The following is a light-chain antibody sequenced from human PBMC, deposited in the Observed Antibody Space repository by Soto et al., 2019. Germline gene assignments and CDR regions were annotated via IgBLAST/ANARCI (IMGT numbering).Light chain of an antibody. J-gene: IGLJ1*01. CDR2: DVS. CDR3: CSYAGSPYV. V-gene: IGLV2-11*01. Sequence: HSVLSQPRSVSGSPGQSVTISCTRTSSDVGAYNYVSWYQQHPGKAPKLIIYDVSKRPSGVPDRFSGSKSGNTASLTISGLQAEDEADYYCCSYAGSPYVFGTGTKVTVL. CDR1: SSDVGAYNY.